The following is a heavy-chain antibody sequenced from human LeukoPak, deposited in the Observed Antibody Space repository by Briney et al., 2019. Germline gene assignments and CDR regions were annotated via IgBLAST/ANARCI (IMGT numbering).Heavy chain of an antibody. CDR2: ISSSGSTI. CDR1: GFTFSDYY. J-gene: IGHJ4*02. V-gene: IGHV3-11*01. D-gene: IGHD2-15*01. CDR3: AKCGSGGSCYALDY. Sequence: GGSLRLSCAASGFTFSDYYMSWIRQAPGKGLEWVSYISSSGSTIYYADSVKGRFTISRDNSKNTLYLQMNSLRAEDTAVYYCAKCGSGGSCYALDYWGQGTLVTVSS.